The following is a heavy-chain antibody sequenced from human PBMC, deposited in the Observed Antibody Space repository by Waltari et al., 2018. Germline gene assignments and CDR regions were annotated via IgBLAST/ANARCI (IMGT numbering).Heavy chain of an antibody. J-gene: IGHJ6*03. CDR1: GFTFSSYS. Sequence: EVQLVESGGGLVQPGGSLRLSGAASGFTFSSYSMSWVRQAPGKGLEWVSAISGSGGSTYYADSVKGRFTISRDNSKNTLYLQMNSLRAEDTAVYYCAKDGTVAGMVYYYYMDVWGKGTTVTVSS. D-gene: IGHD6-19*01. CDR2: ISGSGGST. V-gene: IGHV3-23*04. CDR3: AKDGTVAGMVYYYYMDV.